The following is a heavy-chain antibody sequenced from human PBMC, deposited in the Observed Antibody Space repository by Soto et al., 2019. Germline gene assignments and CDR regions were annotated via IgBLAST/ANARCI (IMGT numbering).Heavy chain of an antibody. J-gene: IGHJ6*02. D-gene: IGHD2-2*01. CDR3: ARLQAAMPAAAGMDV. V-gene: IGHV5-51*01. Sequence: GESLKIACQGSGYICTNSWIGWVRQMPGKGLEWMGIIYPGDSDTRYSPSFQGQVTISADKSITTAYLQWSSLTASDTAMYYCARLQAAMPAAAGMDVWGQGTAVTVSS. CDR1: GYICTNSW. CDR2: IYPGDSDT.